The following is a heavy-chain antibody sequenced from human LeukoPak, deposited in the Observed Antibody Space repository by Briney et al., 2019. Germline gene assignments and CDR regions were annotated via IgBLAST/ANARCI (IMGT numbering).Heavy chain of an antibody. Sequence: ASVKVSCKASGGTFSSYAISWVRQAPGQGLEWMGGIIPIFGTANYAQKFQGRVTITADESTSTAYMELSSLRSEDTAVYYCARDKDCSGGSCYSRYFDYWGQGTLVTVSS. D-gene: IGHD2-15*01. V-gene: IGHV1-69*13. CDR1: GGTFSSYA. CDR2: IIPIFGTA. J-gene: IGHJ4*02. CDR3: ARDKDCSGGSCYSRYFDY.